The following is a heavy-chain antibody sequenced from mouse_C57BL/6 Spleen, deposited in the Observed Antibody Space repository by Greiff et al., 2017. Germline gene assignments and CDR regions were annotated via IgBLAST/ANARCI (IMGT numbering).Heavy chain of an antibody. D-gene: IGHD2-4*01. V-gene: IGHV1-81*01. Sequence: VQLQQSGAELARPGASVKLSCKASGYTFTSYGISWVKQRTGQGLEWIGEIYPRSGNTYYNEKFKGKATLTADKSSSTAYMELRSLTSEDSAVYFCARRGSLYDYDDYAMDYWGQGTSVTVSS. CDR2: IYPRSGNT. CDR3: ARRGSLYDYDDYAMDY. CDR1: GYTFTSYG. J-gene: IGHJ4*01.